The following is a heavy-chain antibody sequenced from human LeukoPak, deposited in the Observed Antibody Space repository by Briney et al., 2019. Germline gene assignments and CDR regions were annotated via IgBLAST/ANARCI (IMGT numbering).Heavy chain of an antibody. J-gene: IGHJ4*02. CDR2: IYTSGST. V-gene: IGHV4-4*09. Sequence: SETLSLTCTVSGGSISSYYWSWIRQPPGKGLERIGYIYTSGSTNYNPSLKSRVTISVDTSKNQFSLKLSSVTAADTAVYYCARHKGSSDDFDYWGQGTLVTVSS. CDR3: ARHKGSSDDFDY. D-gene: IGHD6-6*01. CDR1: GGSISSYY.